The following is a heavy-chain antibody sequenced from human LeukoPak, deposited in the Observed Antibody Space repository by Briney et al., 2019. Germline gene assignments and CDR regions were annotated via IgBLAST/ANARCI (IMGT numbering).Heavy chain of an antibody. V-gene: IGHV1-69*04. J-gene: IGHJ4*02. CDR1: GGTFSSYA. D-gene: IGHD5-24*01. CDR3: ARGLMATMVDY. Sequence: SVKVSCKASGGTFSSYAISWVRQAPGQGLEWMGRIIPILGIANYAQKFQGRVTITADKSTSTAYMELSSLRSEDTAVYHCARGLMATMVDYWGQGTLVTVSS. CDR2: IIPILGIA.